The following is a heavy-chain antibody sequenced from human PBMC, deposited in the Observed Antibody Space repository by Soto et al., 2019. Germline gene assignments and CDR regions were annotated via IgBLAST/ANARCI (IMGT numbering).Heavy chain of an antibody. Sequence: QVQLQESGPGLVKPSDTLSLTCVVSSYSISSGNWWGWIRQPPGKGLEWLVYMSYTGTTYYNSSLKSRVTMPVDTSTNQFSLRLRSVTAVDTAVYYCGRLPRLGDPFDYWGQGILVTVSS. D-gene: IGHD3-16*01. J-gene: IGHJ4*02. V-gene: IGHV4-28*01. CDR1: SYSISSGNW. CDR2: MSYTGTT. CDR3: GRLPRLGDPFDY.